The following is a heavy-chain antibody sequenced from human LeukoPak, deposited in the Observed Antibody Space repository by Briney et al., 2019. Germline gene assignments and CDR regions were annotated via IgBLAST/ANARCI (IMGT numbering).Heavy chain of an antibody. Sequence: ASVKVSCKASGYTFTSYAMNWVRQAPGQGLEWMGWINTNTGNPTYAQGFTGRFVFSLDTPVSTAYLQISSLKAEDTAVYYCARGNRLAAAGTPYNWFDPWGQGTLVTVSS. V-gene: IGHV7-4-1*02. CDR2: INTNTGNP. J-gene: IGHJ5*02. CDR3: ARGNRLAAAGTPYNWFDP. D-gene: IGHD6-13*01. CDR1: GYTFTSYA.